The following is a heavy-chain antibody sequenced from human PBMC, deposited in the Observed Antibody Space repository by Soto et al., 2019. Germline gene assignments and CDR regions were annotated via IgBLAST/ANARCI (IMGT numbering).Heavy chain of an antibody. CDR2: ISVSGGST. CDR1: RFTFSSYA. CDR3: ARVAVPDRGAIDY. V-gene: IGHV3-23*01. D-gene: IGHD3-10*01. J-gene: IGHJ4*02. Sequence: GGSLRLSCAASRFTFSSYAMCWVRQAPGKGLEWVSSISVSGGSTYYADSVKGRFTITRDNSKNTLYLQMNSLRAADTAVYYCARVAVPDRGAIDYWGQGTLVTVSS.